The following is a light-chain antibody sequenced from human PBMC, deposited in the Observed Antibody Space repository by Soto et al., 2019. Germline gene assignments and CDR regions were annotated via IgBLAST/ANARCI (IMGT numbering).Light chain of an antibody. Sequence: DIVMTQSPGSLAVPLGARATINCKSSQSLLYSSNNRDYLAWYQHRPGQPPKLLFSWASTRQLGVPDRFRASGSGTDFTLTISGLQAEDVAVYYCQQYYLTPLTFGGGTKVEIK. V-gene: IGKV4-1*01. CDR1: QSLLYSSNNRDY. CDR3: QQYYLTPLT. J-gene: IGKJ4*01. CDR2: WAS.